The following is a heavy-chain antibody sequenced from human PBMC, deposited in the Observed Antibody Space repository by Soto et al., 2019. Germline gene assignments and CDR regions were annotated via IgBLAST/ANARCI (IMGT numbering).Heavy chain of an antibody. CDR1: GFDFSSYW. V-gene: IGHV3-74*03. D-gene: IGHD4-17*01. J-gene: IGHJ5*02. Sequence: GGSLRLSWGAAGFDFSSYWMHWVRQAPGKGLVWVSRINGDGSDTKYADSVKGRFTISRDNARNTVYLQMNSLRADDTAVYYCARDQTTGDWFDAWGQRALVTVSS. CDR3: ARDQTTGDWFDA. CDR2: INGDGSDT.